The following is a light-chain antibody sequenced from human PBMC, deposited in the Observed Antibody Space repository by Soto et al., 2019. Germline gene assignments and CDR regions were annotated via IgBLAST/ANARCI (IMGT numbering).Light chain of an antibody. Sequence: EIVLTQSPGTLSLSPGEVATVSCRVSQSINSNSLVWYQRKFGQAPRLLIYNTSTRATGIPHRFSGSGSWTDFTLSISGLEPEDFAVYYWHHYCGSFIFGPGTKVDFK. CDR2: NTS. CDR1: QSINSNS. V-gene: IGKV3-20*01. CDR3: HHYCGSFI. J-gene: IGKJ3*01.